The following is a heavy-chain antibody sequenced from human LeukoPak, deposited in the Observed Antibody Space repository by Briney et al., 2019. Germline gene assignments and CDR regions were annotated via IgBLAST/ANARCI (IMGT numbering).Heavy chain of an antibody. J-gene: IGHJ4*02. CDR3: AKDGILLCSSTSCYGNGFDY. CDR2: ISYDGSNK. D-gene: IGHD2-2*01. Sequence: PGGSLRLSCAASGFTFSSYGMHWVRQAPGKGLEWVAVISYDGSNKYYADSVKGRFTISRDNSKNTLYLQMNSLRAEDTAVYYSAKDGILLCSSTSCYGNGFDYWGQGTLVTVSS. V-gene: IGHV3-30*18. CDR1: GFTFSSYG.